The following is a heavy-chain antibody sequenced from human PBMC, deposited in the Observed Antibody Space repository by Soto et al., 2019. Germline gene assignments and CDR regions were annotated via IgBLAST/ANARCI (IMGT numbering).Heavy chain of an antibody. CDR2: ISSSSSYI. V-gene: IGHV3-21*01. D-gene: IGHD3-16*01. CDR1: GFTFSSYS. J-gene: IGHJ3*02. Sequence: GGSLRLSCAASGFTFSSYSVNWVRQAPGKGLEWVSSISSSSSYIYYADSVKGRFTISRDNAKNPLYLQMNSLRAEDTAVYYCARDLGVIGAFDIWGQGTMVTVSS. CDR3: ARDLGVIGAFDI.